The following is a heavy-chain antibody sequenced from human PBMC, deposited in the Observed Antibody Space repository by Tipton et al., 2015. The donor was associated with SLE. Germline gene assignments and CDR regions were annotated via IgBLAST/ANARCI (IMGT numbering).Heavy chain of an antibody. CDR3: ARDGPNVGATKIDY. Sequence: TLSLTCAVYGGSFNDYYWSWIRQPPGKGLDWIGEINHSGSTNYNPSLKSRVTISVDTSKNQFSLKLSSVTAADTAVYYCARDGPNVGATKIDYWGQGTLVTVSS. CDR2: INHSGST. V-gene: IGHV4-34*01. CDR1: GGSFNDYY. J-gene: IGHJ4*02. D-gene: IGHD1-26*01.